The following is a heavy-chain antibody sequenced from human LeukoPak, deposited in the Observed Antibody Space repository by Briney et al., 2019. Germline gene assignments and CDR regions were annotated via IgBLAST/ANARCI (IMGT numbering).Heavy chain of an antibody. CDR2: ISSSGGNT. V-gene: IGHV3-23*01. J-gene: IGHJ4*02. CDR1: GFTFSSYG. Sequence: GGSLRLSCAVSGFTFSSYGMTWVRQAPGKGLEWVSAISSSGGNTYCADSVKGRFTISRDNSKNTLYLQLNSLRSEDTAVYYCAKVKGSEGYCSITSCLADYWGQGTLVTVSS. D-gene: IGHD2-2*01. CDR3: AKVKGSEGYCSITSCLADY.